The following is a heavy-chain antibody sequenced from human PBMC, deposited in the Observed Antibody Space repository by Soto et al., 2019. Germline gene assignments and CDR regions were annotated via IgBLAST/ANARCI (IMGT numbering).Heavy chain of an antibody. Sequence: GGSLRLSCAASGFTFSMSWMTWIRQAPGKGLEWVAVISYDGSNEYYADSVKGRFSISRDNSKNTLYLQMNSLRAEDTAVYYCAMTVGATSWNFDYWGQGTLVTSPQ. CDR2: ISYDGSNE. J-gene: IGHJ4*02. CDR1: GFTFSMSW. V-gene: IGHV3-30-3*01. D-gene: IGHD1-26*01. CDR3: AMTVGATSWNFDY.